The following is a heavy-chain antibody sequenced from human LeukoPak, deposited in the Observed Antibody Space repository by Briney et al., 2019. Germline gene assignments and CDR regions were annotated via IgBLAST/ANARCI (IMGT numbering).Heavy chain of an antibody. CDR1: GFTFSNYW. D-gene: IGHD4-23*01. J-gene: IGHJ4*02. Sequence: GGSLTLSCAVSGFTFSNYWMTWVRQTPGKGLEWVASIKQDGSEKYYVDSVKGRFTISRDNAKNPLYLQMNSLRAEDTAVYYCASRNYGGSPLSLDYWGQGTLVTVSS. CDR3: ASRNYGGSPLSLDY. V-gene: IGHV3-7*01. CDR2: IKQDGSEK.